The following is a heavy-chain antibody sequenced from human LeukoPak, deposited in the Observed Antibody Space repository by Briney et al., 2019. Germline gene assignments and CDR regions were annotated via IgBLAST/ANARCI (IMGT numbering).Heavy chain of an antibody. V-gene: IGHV6-1*01. D-gene: IGHD1-26*01. Sequence: SQTLSLTCAISGDSVSSNSAAWNWIRQSPSRGLEWLGRTYYAVSVTSRITINPDTSKNQFSLKLNSVTPEDTAVYYCARARSGSYPDFWGQGTLVTVSS. CDR3: ARARSGSYPDF. CDR1: GDSVSSNSAA. J-gene: IGHJ4*02. CDR2: TY.